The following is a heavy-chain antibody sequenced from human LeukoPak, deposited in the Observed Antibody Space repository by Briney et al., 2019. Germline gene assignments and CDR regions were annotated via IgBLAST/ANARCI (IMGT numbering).Heavy chain of an antibody. J-gene: IGHJ4*02. D-gene: IGHD3-22*01. Sequence: SETLSLTCTVSGGSISSGGYYWSWIRQHPGKGLEWIGYIYYSGSTYYNPSLKSRVTISVDTSKNQFSLKLSSVTAADTAVYYCARDLRAPDYYDSSGYYYDTGGFDYWGQGTLVTVSS. V-gene: IGHV4-31*03. CDR2: IYYSGST. CDR1: GGSISSGGYY. CDR3: ARDLRAPDYYDSSGYYYDTGGFDY.